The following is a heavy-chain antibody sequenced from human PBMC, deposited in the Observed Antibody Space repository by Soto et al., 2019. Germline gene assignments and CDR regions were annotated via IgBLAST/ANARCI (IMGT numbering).Heavy chain of an antibody. D-gene: IGHD5-12*01. CDR2: IYWDNDK. V-gene: IGHV2-5*02. J-gene: IGHJ4*02. Sequence: QITLKESGPTLVKPTQTLTLTCTFSGFSLSTSGVGVGWIRQPPGKALEWLALIYWDNDKRYSPSLKSRLTITKDTSKNQVVLTMTNMDPVDTATYYRAQTYQWVRFDYWGQGTLVTVSS. CDR3: AQTYQWVRFDY. CDR1: GFSLSTSGVG.